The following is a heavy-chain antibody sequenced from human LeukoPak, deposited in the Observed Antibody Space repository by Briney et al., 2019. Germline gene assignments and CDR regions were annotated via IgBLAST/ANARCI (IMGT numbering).Heavy chain of an antibody. CDR3: TRDPANPRIAAAGYYYYYYYYMDV. Sequence: PGGSLRLSCAASGFTFSNAWMSWVRQAPGKGLEWVGFIRSKAYGGTTEYAASVKGRFTISRDDSKSIAYLQMNSLKTEDTAVYYCTRDPANPRIAAAGYYYYYYYYMDVWGKGTTVTVSS. D-gene: IGHD6-13*01. CDR2: IRSKAYGGTT. V-gene: IGHV3-49*04. J-gene: IGHJ6*03. CDR1: GFTFSNAW.